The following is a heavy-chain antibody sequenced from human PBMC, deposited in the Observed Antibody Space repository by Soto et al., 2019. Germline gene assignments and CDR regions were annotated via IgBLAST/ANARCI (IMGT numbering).Heavy chain of an antibody. J-gene: IGHJ4*02. CDR2: ISAYNGNT. CDR1: LYTFTSYG. D-gene: IGHD6-13*01. CDR3: ARAGIAAAAALDD. Sequence: AAVTVTCTASLYTFTSYGISWVRPAPGQGLEWMGWISAYNGNTNYAQKLQGRVTMTTDTSTSTAYMELRSLRSDDTAVYYCARAGIAAAAALDDGGQGTLVT. V-gene: IGHV1-18*04.